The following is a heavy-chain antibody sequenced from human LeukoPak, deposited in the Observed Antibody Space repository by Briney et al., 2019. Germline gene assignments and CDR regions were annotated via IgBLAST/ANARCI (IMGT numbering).Heavy chain of an antibody. CDR3: TKGLWAATGNYFEY. D-gene: IGHD6-13*01. J-gene: IGHJ4*02. CDR1: GFTFSSYS. Sequence: GGSLRLSCAASGFTFSSYSMNWVRQAPGKGLEWVSSISSSSSYIYYADSVKGRFTISRDNAKNSLYLQMHSLRPEDTALYYCTKGLWAATGNYFEYWGQGTLVTVSS. CDR2: ISSSSSYI. V-gene: IGHV3-21*04.